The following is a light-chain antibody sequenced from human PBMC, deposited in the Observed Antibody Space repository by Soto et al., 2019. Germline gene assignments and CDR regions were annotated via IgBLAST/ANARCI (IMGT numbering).Light chain of an antibody. CDR3: QQYNHWTPLT. Sequence: EIVMTQSPATLSVSPGERATLSCRARQSVGRNLAWYQQKPGQAPRLLIYGPSTRATGIPARFIGSGSGTEFTLTISSLQSEDFAIFSCQQYNHWTPLTFGGGTKVEIK. CDR1: QSVGRN. V-gene: IGKV3-15*01. CDR2: GPS. J-gene: IGKJ4*02.